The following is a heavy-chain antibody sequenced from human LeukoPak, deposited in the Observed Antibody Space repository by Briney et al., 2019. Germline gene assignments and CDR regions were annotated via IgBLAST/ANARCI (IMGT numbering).Heavy chain of an antibody. CDR2: ISCNSGSI. CDR3: AKGNCSCSNCFPNYYYYMDG. Sequence: GGSLRLSCAGSGFTLDEYAMHWVRQAPGKGLEWVSGISCNSGSIAYADSVKGRFTISRDNAKNVLFLQMSSLRAADTALYYCAKGNCSCSNCFPNYYYYMDGWGKGATATVSS. D-gene: IGHD2-15*01. CDR1: GFTLDEYA. J-gene: IGHJ6*03. V-gene: IGHV3-9*01.